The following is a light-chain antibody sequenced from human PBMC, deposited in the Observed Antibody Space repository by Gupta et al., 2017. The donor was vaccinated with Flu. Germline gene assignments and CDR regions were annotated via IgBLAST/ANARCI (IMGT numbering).Light chain of an antibody. V-gene: IGKV2-30*01. CDR1: QSLVYSDGNTY. Sequence: DVVMTQSPLSLPVTLGQPASISCRSSQSLVYSDGNTYLHWFQQGSCQSPRRLSYQVSHRESGVPDRFSGSGSGTDFTLKISRVDAEDVGVYYCSRGERWRWGLGQGTKQGIK. J-gene: IGKJ1*01. CDR3: SRGERWRWG. CDR2: QVS.